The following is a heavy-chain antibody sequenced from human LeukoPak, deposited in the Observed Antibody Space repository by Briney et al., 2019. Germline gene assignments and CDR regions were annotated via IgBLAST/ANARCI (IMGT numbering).Heavy chain of an antibody. CDR1: GFTFSSSW. CDR2: IRPDGSEK. Sequence: GGSLRLSCAASGFTFSSSWMSWVRQAPGKGLEWVANIRPDGSEKFHVDSVKGRFTISRDNSKSSLSLQMNSLRAEDTAVYYCARYGLTAALDFWGQGTLVTVSS. D-gene: IGHD2-21*02. J-gene: IGHJ4*02. V-gene: IGHV3-7*01. CDR3: ARYGLTAALDF.